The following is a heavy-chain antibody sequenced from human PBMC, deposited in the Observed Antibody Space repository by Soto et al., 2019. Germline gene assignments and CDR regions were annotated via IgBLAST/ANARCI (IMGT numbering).Heavy chain of an antibody. Sequence: EVLVVESGGTLVQPGRSLTLSCTVSGFTVGDYAMTWFRQAPGKGLEWVGMLRSKAHGESTQYDASVRGRFSISSDDSNNIAYLQMNSLKTEDTAVYFCSRGVVSADYFDYWGQGTLVTVSS. CDR3: SRGVVSADYFDY. J-gene: IGHJ4*02. CDR1: GFTVGDYA. CDR2: LRSKAHGEST. D-gene: IGHD3-16*01. V-gene: IGHV3-49*03.